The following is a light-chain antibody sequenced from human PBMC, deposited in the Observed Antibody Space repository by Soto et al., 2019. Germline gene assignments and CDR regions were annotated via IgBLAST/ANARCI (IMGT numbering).Light chain of an antibody. Sequence: EVMLTQSPATLSVSPAAGATLSCSASQSDGSNLAWYQQKTGQTPRVLIYGASTRAIGIPARFSGSGSGTEFTLTISSLQSEDFALYYCQQYNKWPLITFGQGTLLEIK. CDR3: QQYNKWPLIT. CDR1: QSDGSN. V-gene: IGKV3-15*01. J-gene: IGKJ5*01. CDR2: GAS.